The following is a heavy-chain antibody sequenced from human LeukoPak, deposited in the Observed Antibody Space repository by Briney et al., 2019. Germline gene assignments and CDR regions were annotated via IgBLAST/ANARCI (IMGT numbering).Heavy chain of an antibody. V-gene: IGHV1-69*05. CDR3: ARGSRQQLVLGWFDP. CDR1: GGTFSSYA. D-gene: IGHD6-13*01. J-gene: IGHJ5*02. Sequence: SVKVSCKASGGTFSSYAISWVRQAPGQGLEWMGGIIPIFGTANYAQKFQGRVTITTDESTSTAYMELSSLRSEDTAMYYCARGSRQQLVLGWFDPWGQGTLVTVSS. CDR2: IIPIFGTA.